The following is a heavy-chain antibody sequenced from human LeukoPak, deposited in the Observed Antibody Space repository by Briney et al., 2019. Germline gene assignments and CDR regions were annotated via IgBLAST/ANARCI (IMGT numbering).Heavy chain of an antibody. CDR2: IYYSGST. Sequence: SETLSLTCTVSGGSISSYYWSWIRQPPGKGLEWIGYIYYSGSTNYNPSLKSRVTISVDTSKNQFSLKLSSVTAADTAAYYCARDRLGMNAFDIWGQGTMVTVSS. J-gene: IGHJ3*02. D-gene: IGHD3-16*01. CDR3: ARDRLGMNAFDI. V-gene: IGHV4-59*01. CDR1: GGSISSYY.